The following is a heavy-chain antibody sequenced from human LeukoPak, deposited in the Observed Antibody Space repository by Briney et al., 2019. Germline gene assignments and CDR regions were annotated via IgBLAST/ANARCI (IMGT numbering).Heavy chain of an antibody. CDR3: ARAGYSGSYYGYGY. V-gene: IGHV1-2*02. CDR2: INPNTGGT. CDR1: GYTFTDYY. Sequence: ASVKVSCKASGYTFTDYYMHWVRQAPGQGLEWMGWINPNTGGTDYAQKFQGRVTMTRDTSINTADMEVSRLRSDDTAVYYCARAGYSGSYYGYGYWGQGTLVTVSS. D-gene: IGHD1-26*01. J-gene: IGHJ4*02.